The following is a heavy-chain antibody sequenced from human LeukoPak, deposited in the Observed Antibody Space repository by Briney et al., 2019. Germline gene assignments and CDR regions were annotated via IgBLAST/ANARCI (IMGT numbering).Heavy chain of an antibody. J-gene: IGHJ3*02. CDR3: AREDKDGYNSQDAFDI. CDR1: EFSVGSNY. CDR2: IKQDGSEK. Sequence: GGSLRLSCAASEFSVGSNYMTWVRQAPGKGLEWVANIKQDGSEKYYVDSVKGRFTISRDNAKNSLYLQMSSLRAEDTAVYYCAREDKDGYNSQDAFDIWGQGTMVTVSS. D-gene: IGHD5-24*01. V-gene: IGHV3-7*01.